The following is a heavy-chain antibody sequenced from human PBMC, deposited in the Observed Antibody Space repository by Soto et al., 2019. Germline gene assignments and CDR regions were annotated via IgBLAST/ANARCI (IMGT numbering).Heavy chain of an antibody. CDR2: IYHSGST. Sequence: QLQLQESGSGLVKPSQTLSLTCAVSGGSISSGGYSWSWIRQPPGKGLEWIGYIYHSGSTYYNPSLKSRVTISVDRSKNQFSLKLSSVTAADTAVYYFARRRGFPYYYGMDVWGQGTTVTVSS. D-gene: IGHD5-12*01. V-gene: IGHV4-30-2*01. CDR1: GGSISSGGYS. CDR3: ARRRGFPYYYGMDV. J-gene: IGHJ6*02.